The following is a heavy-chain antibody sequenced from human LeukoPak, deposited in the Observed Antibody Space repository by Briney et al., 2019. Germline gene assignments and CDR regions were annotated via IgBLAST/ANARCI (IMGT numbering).Heavy chain of an antibody. CDR2: INHSGST. CDR1: GGSFSGYY. Sequence: SETLSLTCAVYGGSFSGYYWSWIRQPPGKGLEWIGEINHSGSTNYNPSLKSRVSISVDTSKNQFSLKLSSVTAADTAVYYCARGWSGGFDPWGQGTLVTVSS. J-gene: IGHJ5*02. D-gene: IGHD1-14*01. CDR3: ARGWSGGFDP. V-gene: IGHV4-34*01.